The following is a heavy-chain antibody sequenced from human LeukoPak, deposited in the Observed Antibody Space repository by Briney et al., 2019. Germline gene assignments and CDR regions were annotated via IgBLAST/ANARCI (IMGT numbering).Heavy chain of an antibody. CDR1: GYIFATYW. CDR3: ARVKIMITFGGVIAHAFDI. CDR2: IFPGDSDT. J-gene: IGHJ3*02. Sequence: GESLKISCKGSGYIFATYWIGWVRQMPGKGLEWMGIIFPGDSDTRYSPSFQGQVTISADKSISTAYLQWSSLKASATAMYYWARVKIMITFGGVIAHAFDIWGQGTMVTVSS. V-gene: IGHV5-51*01. D-gene: IGHD3-16*02.